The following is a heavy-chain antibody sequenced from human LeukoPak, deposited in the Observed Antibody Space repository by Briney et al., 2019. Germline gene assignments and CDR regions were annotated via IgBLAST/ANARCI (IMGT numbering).Heavy chain of an antibody. CDR1: GFTFSDYY. D-gene: IGHD3-22*01. CDR3: ARHKGGYLRWFRFDP. Sequence: SGGSLRLSCAASGFTFSDYYMSWIRQPPGKGLEWIGEINHSGSTNYNPSLKSRVTISVDTSKNQFSLKLSSVTAADTAVYYCARHKGGYLRWFRFDPWGQGTLVTVSS. CDR2: INHSGST. J-gene: IGHJ5*02. V-gene: IGHV4-34*01.